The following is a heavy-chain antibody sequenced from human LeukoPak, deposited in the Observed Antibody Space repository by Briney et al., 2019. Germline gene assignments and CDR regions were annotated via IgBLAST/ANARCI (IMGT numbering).Heavy chain of an antibody. V-gene: IGHV1-3*01. CDR3: AREAAYSGWYDY. CDR1: GYTFTIYA. Sequence: GASVKVSCTASGYTFTIYAMHWVRQAPGQRLEWMGWINAGNGNTKYSQKFQGRVTITRDISASTAYMELSSLGSEDTAVYYCAREAAYSGWYDYWGQGTLVTVSS. D-gene: IGHD6-19*01. J-gene: IGHJ4*02. CDR2: INAGNGNT.